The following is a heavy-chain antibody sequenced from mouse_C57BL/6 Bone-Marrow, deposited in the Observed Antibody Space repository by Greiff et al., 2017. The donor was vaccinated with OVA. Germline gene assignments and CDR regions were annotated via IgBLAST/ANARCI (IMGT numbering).Heavy chain of an antibody. CDR3: ARHGDDGYQYYAMDY. D-gene: IGHD2-3*01. V-gene: IGHV5-12*01. Sequence: EVKLMESGGGLVQPGGSLKLSCAASGFTFSDYYMYWVRQTPEKRLEWVAYISNGGGSTYYPDTVKGRFTISRDNAENTLYLQMSRLKSEDTAMYYCARHGDDGYQYYAMDYWGQGTSVTVSS. CDR2: ISNGGGST. J-gene: IGHJ4*01. CDR1: GFTFSDYY.